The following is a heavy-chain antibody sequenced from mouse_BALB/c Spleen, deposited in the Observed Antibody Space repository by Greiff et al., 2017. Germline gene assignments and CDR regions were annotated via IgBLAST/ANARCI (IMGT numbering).Heavy chain of an antibody. J-gene: IGHJ4*01. CDR1: GYTFTSYW. Sequence: VKLQESGAELARPGASVKLSCKASGYTFTSYWMQWVKQRPGQGLEWIGAIYPGDGDTRYTQKFKGKATLTADKSSSTAYMQLSSLASEDSAVYYCARRDSRYGDYAMDYWGQGTSVTVSS. D-gene: IGHD2-14*01. V-gene: IGHV1-87*01. CDR3: ARRDSRYGDYAMDY. CDR2: IYPGDGDT.